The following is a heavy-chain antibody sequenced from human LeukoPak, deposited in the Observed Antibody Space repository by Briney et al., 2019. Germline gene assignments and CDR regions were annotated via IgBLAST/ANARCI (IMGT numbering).Heavy chain of an antibody. CDR3: TRDGVAAGLYFDC. CDR1: GFPFSAYW. V-gene: IGHV3-7*03. J-gene: IGHJ4*02. CDR2: INQVGSEK. Sequence: GRSLRLSCAASGFPFSAYWMNWVRQAPGKGLEWVASINQVGSEKYYVDSVKGRFTISRDNAKTSLYLQMNSLRAEDTAVYYCTRDGVAAGLYFDCWGQGTLVTVSS. D-gene: IGHD6-13*01.